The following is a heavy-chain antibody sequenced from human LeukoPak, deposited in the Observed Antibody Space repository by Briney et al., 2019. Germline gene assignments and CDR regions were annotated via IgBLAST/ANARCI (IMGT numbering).Heavy chain of an antibody. D-gene: IGHD3-3*01. J-gene: IGHJ6*03. CDR3: ARDQPVTIFGVVIIPSYMDV. Sequence: SETLSLTCAVSGGSISDTTYYWRWIRQPPGKGLEWIGSIQYSGNTYYNPSLGSRITISTDTSRNHFSLRLSSVTAADTAVYYCARDQPVTIFGVVIIPSYMDVWGKGTTVTVSS. V-gene: IGHV4-39*07. CDR2: IQYSGNT. CDR1: GGSISDTTYY.